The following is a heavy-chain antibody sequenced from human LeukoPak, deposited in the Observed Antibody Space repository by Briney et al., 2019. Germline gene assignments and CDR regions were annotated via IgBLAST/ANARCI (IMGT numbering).Heavy chain of an antibody. Sequence: ASVKASCKASGGTFSSYAISWVRQAPGQGLEWMGGIIPIFGTANYAQKFQGRVTITADESTSTAYMELSSLRSEDTAVYYCARDEYSSRGTNYWGQGTLVTVSS. V-gene: IGHV1-69*13. D-gene: IGHD6-13*01. CDR1: GGTFSSYA. CDR3: ARDEYSSRGTNY. CDR2: IIPIFGTA. J-gene: IGHJ4*02.